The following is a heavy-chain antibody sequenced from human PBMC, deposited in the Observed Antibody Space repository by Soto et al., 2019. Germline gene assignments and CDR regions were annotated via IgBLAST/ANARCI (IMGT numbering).Heavy chain of an antibody. J-gene: IGHJ4*02. V-gene: IGHV4-59*08. CDR2: ISYRGRT. D-gene: IGHD3-3*01. CDR1: SGTVSSYY. CDR3: ARLRSFGEY. Sequence: PSETLSLTCTVSSGTVSSYYWSWIRQPPGKGLEWIGYISYRGRTNYNPSLKSRVTISVDTSKNQFSLKLNSVTAADTAEYYCARLRSFGEYWGQGTLVTVSS.